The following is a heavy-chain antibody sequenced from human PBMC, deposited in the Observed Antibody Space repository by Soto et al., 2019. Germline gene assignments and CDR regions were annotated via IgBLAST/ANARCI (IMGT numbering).Heavy chain of an antibody. CDR3: ATYFPRSDMTYAFDI. CDR1: GYTLTELS. Sequence: ASVKVSCKVSGYTLTELSMHYVRQAPGKGLEWMGGFDPEDGETIYAQKFQGRVTMTEDTSTDTAYMELSSLRSEDTAVYYCATYFPRSDMTYAFDIWGQGTMVTVSS. V-gene: IGHV1-24*01. D-gene: IGHD2-21*02. J-gene: IGHJ3*02. CDR2: FDPEDGET.